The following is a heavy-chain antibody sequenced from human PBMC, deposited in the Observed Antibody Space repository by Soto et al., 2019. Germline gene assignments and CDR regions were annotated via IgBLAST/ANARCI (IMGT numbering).Heavy chain of an antibody. V-gene: IGHV3-11*01. CDR1: GLTFSDYY. CDR2: ISSSGSTI. CDR3: ARDTTYDILTGYDWFDP. J-gene: IGHJ5*02. Sequence: GGSLRLSCAASGLTFSDYYMSWIRQAPGKGLEWVSYISSSGSTIYYADSVKGRFTISRDNAKNSLYLQMNSLRAEDTAVYYCARDTTYDILTGYDWFDPWGQGTLVTVSS. D-gene: IGHD3-9*01.